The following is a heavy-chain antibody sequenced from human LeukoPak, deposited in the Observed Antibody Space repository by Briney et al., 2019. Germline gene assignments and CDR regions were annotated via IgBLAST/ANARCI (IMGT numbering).Heavy chain of an antibody. CDR3: ARGKTSQNIVTRKTYNGLDP. J-gene: IGHJ5*02. CDR2: ISSSSDYI. CDR1: EFTFSSYN. V-gene: IGHV3-21*01. Sequence: AGGSLRLSCAASEFTFSSYNMNWVRQAPGKGLEWVSSISSSSDYIYYADSVKGRFTISRDNAKNSLYLQMKSLRAEDTAVYYCARGKTSQNIVTRKTYNGLDPWGQGTLVTVSS. D-gene: IGHD2/OR15-2a*01.